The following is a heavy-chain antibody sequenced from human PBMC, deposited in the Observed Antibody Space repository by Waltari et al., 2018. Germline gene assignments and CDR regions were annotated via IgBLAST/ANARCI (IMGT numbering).Heavy chain of an antibody. J-gene: IGHJ4*02. D-gene: IGHD2-21*02. CDR1: GFNFETYT. Sequence: DVYLVESGGALVQPGRSLRLSCAASGFNFETYTMHWVRQAPGKGLEWVAGISWNRASIGYADSVRGRFTISRDNAKKALSLHMDSLRPEDTALYFCVGNVATSGDYGYSDHWGQGTLVTVSS. CDR2: ISWNRASI. CDR3: VGNVATSGDYGYSDH. V-gene: IGHV3-9*01.